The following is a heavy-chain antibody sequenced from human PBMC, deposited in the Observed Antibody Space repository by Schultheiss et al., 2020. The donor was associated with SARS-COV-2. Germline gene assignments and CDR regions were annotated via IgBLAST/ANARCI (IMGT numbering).Heavy chain of an antibody. CDR3: ARVLSGYYPN. Sequence: GGSLRLSCAASGFTFSSYAMSWVRQAPGKGLEWVSFIDTDGSRTTYADSVKGRFTISRDNAKNSLYLQMNSLRAEDTAVYYCARVLSGYYPNWGQGTLVTVSS. D-gene: IGHD3-22*01. CDR2: IDTDGSRT. J-gene: IGHJ4*02. CDR1: GFTFSSYA. V-gene: IGHV3-23*03.